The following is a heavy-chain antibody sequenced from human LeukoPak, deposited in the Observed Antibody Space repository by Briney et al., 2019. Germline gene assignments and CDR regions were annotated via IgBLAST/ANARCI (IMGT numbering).Heavy chain of an antibody. Sequence: SETLSLTCAVYGGSFSGYYWSWIRQPPGKGLEWIGEINHSGSTNYNPSLKSRVTISVDTSKNQFSLKLSSVTAADTAVYYCASQYYGSGSLFDYWGQGTLVTVSS. CDR2: INHSGST. D-gene: IGHD3-10*01. CDR1: GGSFSGYY. J-gene: IGHJ4*02. CDR3: ASQYYGSGSLFDY. V-gene: IGHV4-34*01.